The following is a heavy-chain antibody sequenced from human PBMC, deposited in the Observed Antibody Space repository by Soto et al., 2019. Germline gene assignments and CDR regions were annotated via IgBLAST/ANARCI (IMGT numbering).Heavy chain of an antibody. CDR1: GGSISSGGYY. CDR3: ARVCGGDCHYGMDV. D-gene: IGHD2-21*02. V-gene: IGHV4-31*03. J-gene: IGHJ6*02. Sequence: QVQLQESGPGLVKPSQTLSLTCTVSGGSISSGGYYWSWIRQHPGKGLEWIGYIYYSGSTYYNPSLKSRVTLTVDTSKNQFSLKLSSVTAADTAVYYCARVCGGDCHYGMDVWGQGTKVTVSS. CDR2: IYYSGST.